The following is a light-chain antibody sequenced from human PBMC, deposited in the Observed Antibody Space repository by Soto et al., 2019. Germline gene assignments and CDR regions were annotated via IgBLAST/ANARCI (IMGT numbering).Light chain of an antibody. V-gene: IGKV3-15*01. J-gene: IGKJ2*01. Sequence: EIVMTQSPATLSVSPGERATLSCRASQSVSSNLAWYQQKPGQAPRLLIYGASTRATGIPARFSGSGSGTEFTLPISSLQSEDFAVYYCQQYNNWPPYTFGQGTKLAIK. CDR3: QQYNNWPPYT. CDR2: GAS. CDR1: QSVSSN.